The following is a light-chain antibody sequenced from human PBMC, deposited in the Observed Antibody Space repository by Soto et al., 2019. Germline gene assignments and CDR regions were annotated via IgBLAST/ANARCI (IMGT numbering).Light chain of an antibody. Sequence: QLVLTQPPSASGAPGQRVTISCSGSTSNIGTDTVNWYQQLPGTAPKLLIYGNTQRPSGVPDRISGSKSATSASLAISGLQSEDEADYYCASWDDSLNGWVFGGGTQLTVL. V-gene: IGLV1-44*01. CDR1: TSNIGTDT. J-gene: IGLJ3*02. CDR2: GNT. CDR3: ASWDDSLNGWV.